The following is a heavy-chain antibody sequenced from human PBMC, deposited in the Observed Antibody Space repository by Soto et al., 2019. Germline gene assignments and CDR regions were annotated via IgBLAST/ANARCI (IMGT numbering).Heavy chain of an antibody. CDR1: GGSFSGYY. V-gene: IGHV4-34*01. Sequence: PSETLSLTCAVYGGSFSGYYWSWIRQPPGKGLEWIGEINHSGSTNYNPSLESRVTISVDTSKNQFSLKLSSVTAADTAVYYCARDKGYCSDTSCPDFDYWGQGTLVTVSS. D-gene: IGHD2-15*01. J-gene: IGHJ4*02. CDR2: INHSGST. CDR3: ARDKGYCSDTSCPDFDY.